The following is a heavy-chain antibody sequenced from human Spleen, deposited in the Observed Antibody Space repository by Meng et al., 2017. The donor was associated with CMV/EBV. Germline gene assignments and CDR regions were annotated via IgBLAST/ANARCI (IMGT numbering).Heavy chain of an antibody. CDR2: IYPGDSDT. D-gene: IGHD3-22*01. CDR1: GYTFTSYY. J-gene: IGHJ6*02. Sequence: GESLKISCKGSGYTFTSYYIGWVRQMPGKGLEWMGIIYPGDSDTRYSPSFQGQVTISADKSINTAYLQWSGLKASDTAMYYCARQGFYYDRSPDVWGQGTTVTVSS. V-gene: IGHV5-51*01. CDR3: ARQGFYYDRSPDV.